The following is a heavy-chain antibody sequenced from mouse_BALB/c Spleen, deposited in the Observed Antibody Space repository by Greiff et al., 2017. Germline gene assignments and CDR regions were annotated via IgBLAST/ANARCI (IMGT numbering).Heavy chain of an antibody. CDR2: INPSTGYT. J-gene: IGHJ2*01. Sequence: QVQLKESGAELAKPGASVKMSCKASGYTFTSYWMHWVKQRPGQGLEWIGYINPSTGYTEYNQKFKDKATLTADKSSSTAYMQLSSLTSEDSAVYYCARTVYYGNYEGYFDYWGQGTTLTVSS. D-gene: IGHD2-1*01. V-gene: IGHV1-7*01. CDR1: GYTFTSYW. CDR3: ARTVYYGNYEGYFDY.